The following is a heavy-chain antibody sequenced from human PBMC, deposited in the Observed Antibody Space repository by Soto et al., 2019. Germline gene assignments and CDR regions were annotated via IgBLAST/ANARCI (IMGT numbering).Heavy chain of an antibody. J-gene: IGHJ6*02. V-gene: IGHV3-30-3*01. CDR2: ISYDGSNK. D-gene: IGHD2-15*01. CDR3: ARDRVVVAATRKGDYYYGMDV. CDR1: GFTFSSYA. Sequence: GGSLRLSCAASGFTFSSYAMHWVRQAPGKGLEWVAVISYDGSNKYYADSVKGRFTISRDNSKNTPYLQMNSLRAEDTAVYYCARDRVVVAATRKGDYYYGMDVWGQGTTVTVSS.